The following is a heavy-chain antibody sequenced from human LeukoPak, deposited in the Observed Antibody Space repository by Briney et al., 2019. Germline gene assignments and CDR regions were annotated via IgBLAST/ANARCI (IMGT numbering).Heavy chain of an antibody. D-gene: IGHD6-19*01. J-gene: IGHJ6*02. Sequence: SVNVSCKASRGTFSSYAISWVRQAPGQGLEWMGGIIPIFGTANYAQKFQGRVTITADESTSTAYMELSSLRSEDTAVYYCARDAPVAGNGMDVWGQGTTVPVSS. CDR2: IIPIFGTA. CDR1: RGTFSSYA. V-gene: IGHV1-69*13. CDR3: ARDAPVAGNGMDV.